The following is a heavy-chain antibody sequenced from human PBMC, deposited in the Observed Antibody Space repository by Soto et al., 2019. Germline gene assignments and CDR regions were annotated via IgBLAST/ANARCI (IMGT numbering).Heavy chain of an antibody. J-gene: IGHJ5*02. V-gene: IGHV3-23*01. Sequence: PGGSLRLSCAASGFTFSSYAMSWVRQAPGKGLEWVSAISGSGGSTYYADSVKGRFTISRDNSKNTLYLQMNSLRAEDTAVYYCAKVRLGYCSGGSCYEHDTNWFDPWGQGTLVTVSS. D-gene: IGHD2-15*01. CDR2: ISGSGGST. CDR1: GFTFSSYA. CDR3: AKVRLGYCSGGSCYEHDTNWFDP.